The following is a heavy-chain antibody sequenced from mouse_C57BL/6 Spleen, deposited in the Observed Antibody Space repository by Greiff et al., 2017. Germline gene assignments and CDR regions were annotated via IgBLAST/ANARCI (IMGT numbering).Heavy chain of an antibody. V-gene: IGHV1-80*01. CDR3: ARSGQLRSFDY. D-gene: IGHD3-2*02. CDR2: IYPGDGDT. J-gene: IGHJ2*01. CDR1: GYAFSSYW. Sequence: QVQLQQSGAELVKPGASVKISCKASGYAFSSYWMNWVKQRPGQGLEWIGQIYPGDGDTNYTGKFKGKATLTADKSSSTAYMQLSSLTSEDSAVYFCARSGQLRSFDYWGQGTTLTVSS.